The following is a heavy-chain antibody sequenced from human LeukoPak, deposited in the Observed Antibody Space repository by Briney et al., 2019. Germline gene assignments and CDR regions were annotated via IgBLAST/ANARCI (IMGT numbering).Heavy chain of an antibody. J-gene: IGHJ4*02. CDR2: IYYSGST. CDR1: GGSISNYY. V-gene: IGHV4-59*01. D-gene: IGHD6-13*01. Sequence: PSETLSLTCTVSGGSISNYYWSWIRQPPGKGLEWIGYIYYSGSTNYNPSLKSRVTISVDTSKNQFSLKLSSVTAADTAVYYCARLQGSSSWYSLDYWGQGTLVTVSS. CDR3: ARLQGSSSWYSLDY.